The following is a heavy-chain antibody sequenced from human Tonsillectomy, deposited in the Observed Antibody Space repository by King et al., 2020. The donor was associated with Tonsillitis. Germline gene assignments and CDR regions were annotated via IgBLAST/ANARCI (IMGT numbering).Heavy chain of an antibody. CDR1: GFTFSSYW. V-gene: IGHV3-7*04. CDR2: IKQDGSEK. Sequence: QLVQSGGGLVQPGGSLRLSCAASGFTFSSYWMSWVRQAPGKGLEWVANIKQDGSEKYYVDSVKGRFTISRDNAKNSLYLQMNSLRAEETAVYYCARGGGSSYFDYWGQGTLVTVSS. D-gene: IGHD3-16*01. J-gene: IGHJ4*02. CDR3: ARGGGSSYFDY.